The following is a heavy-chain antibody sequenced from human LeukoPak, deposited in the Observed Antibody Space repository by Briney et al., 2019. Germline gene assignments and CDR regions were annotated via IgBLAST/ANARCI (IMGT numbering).Heavy chain of an antibody. D-gene: IGHD3-10*01. CDR2: IYYSGST. CDR3: ARVEGFGELLGKDAFDI. V-gene: IGHV4-59*01. Sequence: KPSETLSLTCTVSGGSISSYYWSWLRQPPGKGPEWIGYIYYSGSTNYNPSLKSRVTISVDTSKNQFSVKLSSVTAADTAVYYCARVEGFGELLGKDAFDIWGQGTMVTVSS. J-gene: IGHJ3*02. CDR1: GGSISSYY.